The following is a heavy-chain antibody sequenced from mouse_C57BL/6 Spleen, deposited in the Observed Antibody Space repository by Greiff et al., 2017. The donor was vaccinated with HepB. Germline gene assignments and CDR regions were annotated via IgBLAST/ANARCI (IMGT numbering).Heavy chain of an antibody. D-gene: IGHD1-1*01. Sequence: QVQLQQSGAELVKPGASVKISCKASGYAFSSYWMNWVKQRPGKGLEWIGQIYPGDGDTNYNGKFKGKATLTADKSSSTAYMQLSSLTSEDSAVYFCARSIYYGSSYYWYFDVWGTGTTVTVSS. CDR3: ARSIYYGSSYYWYFDV. J-gene: IGHJ1*03. CDR2: IYPGDGDT. V-gene: IGHV1-80*01. CDR1: GYAFSSYW.